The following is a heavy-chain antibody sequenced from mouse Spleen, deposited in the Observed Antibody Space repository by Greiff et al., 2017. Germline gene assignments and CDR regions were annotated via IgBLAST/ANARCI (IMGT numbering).Heavy chain of an antibody. CDR2: IDPETGGT. Sequence: VQLQQSGAELVRPGASVTLSCKASGYTFTDYEMHWVKQTPVHGLEWIGAIDPETGGTAYNQKFKGKATLTADKSSSTAYMELRSLTSEDSAVYYCTRRFYYGYEIWYFDVWGAGTTVTVSS. V-gene: IGHV1-15*01. D-gene: IGHD2-2*01. CDR1: GYTFTDYE. J-gene: IGHJ1*01. CDR3: TRRFYYGYEIWYFDV.